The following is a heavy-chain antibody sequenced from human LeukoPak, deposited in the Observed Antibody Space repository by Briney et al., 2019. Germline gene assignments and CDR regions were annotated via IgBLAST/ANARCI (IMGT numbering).Heavy chain of an antibody. CDR2: INHSGST. CDR1: GGSFSGYY. J-gene: IGHJ4*02. V-gene: IGHV4-34*01. D-gene: IGHD4-17*01. CDR3: ARANYGDSY. Sequence: SETLSLTCAVYGGSFSGYYWSWIRQPPGKGLEWIGEINHSGSTNYNPPLKSRVTISVDTSKNQFSLKLSSVTAADTAVYYCARANYGDSYWGQGTLVTVSS.